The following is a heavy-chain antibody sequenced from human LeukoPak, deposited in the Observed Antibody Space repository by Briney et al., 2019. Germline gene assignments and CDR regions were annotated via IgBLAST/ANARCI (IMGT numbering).Heavy chain of an antibody. V-gene: IGHV3-30*02. CDR2: IHYDGSNK. CDR1: GFTFSSYG. CDR3: AKAASKRTDYGDYAFYYYMDV. Sequence: GGSLRLSCAASGFTFSSYGMHWVRQAPGKGLDWVAFIHYDGSNKYYADSVKGRFTISRDDSKNTLYLQMSSLRAEDTAVYYCAKAASKRTDYGDYAFYYYMDVWGKGTTVTISS. D-gene: IGHD4-17*01. J-gene: IGHJ6*03.